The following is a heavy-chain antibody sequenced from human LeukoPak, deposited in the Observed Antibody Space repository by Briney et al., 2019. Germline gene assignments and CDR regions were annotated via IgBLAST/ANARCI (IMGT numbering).Heavy chain of an antibody. CDR2: MNPKSGNT. V-gene: IGHV1-8*01. CDR3: ARDLWMVRGVILDY. J-gene: IGHJ4*02. D-gene: IGHD3-10*01. Sequence: GASVKVSCKASGYTFTNHDINWVRQASGQGLEWMGWMNPKSGNTGYLQKFQGRVTMTRDTSMSTAFMELSSLTSEDTAVYYCARDLWMVRGVILDYWGQGTLVTVSS. CDR1: GYTFTNHD.